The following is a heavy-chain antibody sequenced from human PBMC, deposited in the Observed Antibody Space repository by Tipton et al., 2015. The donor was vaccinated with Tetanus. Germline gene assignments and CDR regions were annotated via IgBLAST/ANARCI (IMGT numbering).Heavy chain of an antibody. V-gene: IGHV1-8*01. J-gene: IGHJ6*02. CDR2: MNPNSGNT. CDR1: GYTFTSYD. CDR3: ARGKGDDSSGYYYYYGMDV. D-gene: IGHD3-22*01. Sequence: QVQLVQSGAEVKKPGASVKVSCKASGYTFTSYDINWVRQATGQGLEWMGWMNPNSGNTGYAQKFQGRVTMTRNTSISTAYMELSSLRSEDTAVYYCARGKGDDSSGYYYYYGMDVWGQGTTVTVSS.